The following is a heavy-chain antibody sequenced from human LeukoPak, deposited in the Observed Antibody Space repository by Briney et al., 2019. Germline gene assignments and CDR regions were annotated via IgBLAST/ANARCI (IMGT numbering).Heavy chain of an antibody. CDR3: ARRLTVVVAATDYYYYMDV. CDR1: GYTFTSYG. J-gene: IGHJ6*03. Sequence: ASVKVSCKASGYTFTSYGIRWVRQAPGQGLEWMGWISAYNGNTNYAQKLQGRVTMTTDTSTSTAYMELRSLRSDDTAVYYCARRLTVVVAATDYYYYMDVWGKGTTVTVSS. D-gene: IGHD2-15*01. CDR2: ISAYNGNT. V-gene: IGHV1-18*01.